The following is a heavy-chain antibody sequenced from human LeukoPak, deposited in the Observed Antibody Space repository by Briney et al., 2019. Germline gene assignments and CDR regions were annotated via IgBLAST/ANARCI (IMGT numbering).Heavy chain of an antibody. V-gene: IGHV4-34*01. Sequence: SETLSLTCAVYGGSFSGYYWSWIRQPPGKGLGWIGEINHSGSTNYNPSLKSRVTISVDTSKNQFSLKLSSVTAADTAVYYCARRRGIVVVPAAIRRGDWFDPWGQGTLVTVSS. J-gene: IGHJ5*02. CDR2: INHSGST. CDR1: GGSFSGYY. D-gene: IGHD2-2*02. CDR3: ARRRGIVVVPAAIRRGDWFDP.